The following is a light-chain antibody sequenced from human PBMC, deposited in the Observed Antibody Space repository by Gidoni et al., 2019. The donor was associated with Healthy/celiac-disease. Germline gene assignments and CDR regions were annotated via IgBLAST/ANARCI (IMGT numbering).Light chain of an antibody. CDR1: QSVSSN. V-gene: IGKV3-15*01. J-gene: IGKJ4*01. CDR2: CAS. CDR3: QQYNNWPLSLT. Sequence: EIVMTQSPATLSVSPGERATLSCRASQSVSSNLAWYQQKPGQAPRLLIYCASTRDTGIPARLSGSGSGTEFTLTISSLQSEDFAVYYCQQYNNWPLSLTFGGGTKVEIK.